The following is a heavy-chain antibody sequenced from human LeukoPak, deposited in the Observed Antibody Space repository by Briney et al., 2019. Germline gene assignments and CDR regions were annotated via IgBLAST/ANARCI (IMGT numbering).Heavy chain of an antibody. CDR2: IWYDGSNK. J-gene: IGHJ6*02. CDR3: ASSVVVPYGMDV. V-gene: IGHV3-33*03. CDR1: GFTFSSYG. D-gene: IGHD2-2*01. Sequence: GGSLRLSCAASGFTFSSYGMHWVRQAPGKGLEWVAVIWYDGSNKYYADSVKGRFTISRDNAKNSLYLQMNSLRAEDTAVYYCASSVVVPYGMDVWGQGTTVTVSS.